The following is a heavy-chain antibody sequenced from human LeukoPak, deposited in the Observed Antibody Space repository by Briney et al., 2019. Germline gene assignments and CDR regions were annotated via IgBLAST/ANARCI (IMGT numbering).Heavy chain of an antibody. J-gene: IGHJ4*02. Sequence: GESLKISCRGSGYSFTNYWIGWVRQMPGKGLEWMGIIYPGDSDTRYSPSFQGQVTISADKSISTAYLQWSSLKASDTAMYYCARSGYSGYDSFDYWGQGTLVTVSS. D-gene: IGHD5-12*01. CDR2: IYPGDSDT. CDR1: GYSFTNYW. CDR3: ARSGYSGYDSFDY. V-gene: IGHV5-51*01.